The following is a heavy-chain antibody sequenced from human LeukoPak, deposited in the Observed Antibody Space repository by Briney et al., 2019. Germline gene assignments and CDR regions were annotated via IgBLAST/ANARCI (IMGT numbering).Heavy chain of an antibody. CDR1: GGSISSGDYY. D-gene: IGHD3-22*01. Sequence: SETLSLTCTVSGGSISSGDYYWSWIRQPPGKGLEWIGYIYYSGSTYYNPSLKSRVTISVDTSKNQFSLKLSSVTAADTAVYYCASLAGRYYYDSSGYFRFGPWGQGTLVTVSS. J-gene: IGHJ5*02. V-gene: IGHV4-30-4*01. CDR2: IYYSGST. CDR3: ASLAGRYYYDSSGYFRFGP.